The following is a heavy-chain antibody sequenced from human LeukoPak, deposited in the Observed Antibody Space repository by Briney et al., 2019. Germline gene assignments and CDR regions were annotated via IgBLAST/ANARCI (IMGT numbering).Heavy chain of an antibody. CDR2: IGYDGGNK. CDR3: AKDTYYYGSGSYLDY. J-gene: IGHJ4*02. CDR1: GFTFSTYW. Sequence: GGSLRLSCAASGFTFSTYWMSWVRQAPGKGLEWVAFIGYDGGNKYYADSVKGRFTISRDNSKNTLYLQMNSLRAEDTAVYYCAKDTYYYGSGSYLDYWGQGTLVTVSS. D-gene: IGHD3-10*01. V-gene: IGHV3-30*02.